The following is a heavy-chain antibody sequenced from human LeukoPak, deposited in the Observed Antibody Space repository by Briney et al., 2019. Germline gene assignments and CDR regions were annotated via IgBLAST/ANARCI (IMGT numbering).Heavy chain of an antibody. CDR3: ARADVLRYFDWLPLLDY. D-gene: IGHD3-9*01. J-gene: IGHJ4*02. V-gene: IGHV3-48*03. CDR1: GFTFSSYE. CDR2: ISSSGSTI. Sequence: PGGSLRLSCAASGFTFSSYEMNWVRQAPGEGLEWVSYISSSGSTIYYADSVKGRFTISRDNAKNSLYLQMNSLRAEDTAVYYCARADVLRYFDWLPLLDYWGQGTLVTVSS.